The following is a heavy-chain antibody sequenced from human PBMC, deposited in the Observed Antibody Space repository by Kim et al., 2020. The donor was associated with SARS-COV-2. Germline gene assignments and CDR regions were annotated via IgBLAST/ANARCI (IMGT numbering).Heavy chain of an antibody. D-gene: IGHD2-15*01. CDR2: ISYDGSNK. CDR3: ARDDVIVVVVAQNHLGLFAFDI. CDR1: GFTFSSYA. J-gene: IGHJ3*02. Sequence: GGSLRLSCAASGFTFSSYAMHWVRQAPGKGLEWVAVISYDGSNKYYADSVKGRFTISRDNSKNTLYLQMNSLRAEDTAVYYCARDDVIVVVVAQNHLGLFAFDIWGQGTMVTVSS. V-gene: IGHV3-30*04.